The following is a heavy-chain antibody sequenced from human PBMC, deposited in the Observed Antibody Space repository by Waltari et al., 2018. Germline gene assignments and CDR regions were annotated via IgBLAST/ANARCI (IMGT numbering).Heavy chain of an antibody. CDR2: ISSSSSYL. V-gene: IGHV3-21*01. J-gene: IGHJ6*02. CDR1: GFTFSSSS. CDR3: ARDRLAAAGTADYYYYGMDV. D-gene: IGHD6-13*01. Sequence: EVQLVESGGGLVKPGGSLRLSCAASGFTFSSSSMNWVRQAPGKGLGWVSSISSSSSYLYYADSVKGRFTISRDNAKNPLYLQMNSLRAEDTAVYYCARDRLAAAGTADYYYYGMDVWGQGTTVTVSS.